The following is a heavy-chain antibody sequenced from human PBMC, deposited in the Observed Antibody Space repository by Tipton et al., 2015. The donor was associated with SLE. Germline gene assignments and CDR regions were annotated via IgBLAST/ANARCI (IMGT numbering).Heavy chain of an antibody. V-gene: IGHV4-61*01. J-gene: IGHJ4*02. Sequence: TLSLTCTVSGGSISSGSYYWSWIRQPPGKGMEWLGYIFYSGDATYHPSLKSRVTISIDTSKNQFSLKLTSVTAADMAVYYCARESGSSGWSLDSWGQGIPVTVSS. CDR3: ARESGSSGWSLDS. D-gene: IGHD6-13*01. CDR2: IFYSGDA. CDR1: GGSISSGSYY.